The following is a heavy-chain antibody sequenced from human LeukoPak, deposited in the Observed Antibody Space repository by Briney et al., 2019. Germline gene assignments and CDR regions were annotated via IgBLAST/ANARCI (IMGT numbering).Heavy chain of an antibody. CDR3: ASPLSDCSGGSCYFAEYFQH. CDR2: IIPILGIA. Sequence: SVKVSCKASGGTFSSDAISGVRQAPGQGLEWMGRIIPILGIANYAQKLQGRVTITADKSTSTAYMELSSLISEDTAVYYCASPLSDCSGGSCYFAEYFQHWGQGTLVTVSS. CDR1: GGTFSSDA. J-gene: IGHJ1*01. D-gene: IGHD2-15*01. V-gene: IGHV1-69*04.